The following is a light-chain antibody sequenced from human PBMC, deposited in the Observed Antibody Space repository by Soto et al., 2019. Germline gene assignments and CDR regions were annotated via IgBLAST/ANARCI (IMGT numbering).Light chain of an antibody. Sequence: DIQMTQSPSTLSASVGDRVTITCRASQSISSWLAWYQQKPGKAPKLLIYKASSLESGVPSRFSGSGSGTEFALTICILQPDDVATYYCQQYNNYPWTFGQGTKVEIK. J-gene: IGKJ1*01. CDR3: QQYNNYPWT. CDR1: QSISSW. CDR2: KAS. V-gene: IGKV1-5*03.